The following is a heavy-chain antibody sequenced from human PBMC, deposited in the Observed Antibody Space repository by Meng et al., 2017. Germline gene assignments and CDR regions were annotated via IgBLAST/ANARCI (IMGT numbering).Heavy chain of an antibody. D-gene: IGHD6-13*01. CDR3: ARDDSSSWYFLDY. CDR1: GYTFTGYY. V-gene: IGHV1-2*02. Sequence: ASVKVSCKASGYTFTGYYMHWVRQAPGQGLEWMGWINPNSGGTNYAQKFQGRVTMTRDTSISTAYMELSRLRSDDTAVYYCARDDSSSWYFLDYWGQGTPVTVSS. J-gene: IGHJ4*02. CDR2: INPNSGGT.